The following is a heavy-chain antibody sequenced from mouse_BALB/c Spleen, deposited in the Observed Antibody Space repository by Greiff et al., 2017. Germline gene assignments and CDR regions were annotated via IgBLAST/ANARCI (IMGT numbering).Heavy chain of an antibody. J-gene: IGHJ4*01. CDR1: GFTFSSYT. CDR2: ISNGGGST. Sequence: EVQLQESGGGLVQPGGSLKLSCAASGFTFSSYTMSWVRQTPEKRLEWVAYISNGGGSTYYPDTVKGRFTISRDNAKNTLYLQMSSLKSEDTAMYYCARHLYYYGSRRGYAMDYWGQGTSVTVSS. D-gene: IGHD1-1*01. CDR3: ARHLYYYGSRRGYAMDY. V-gene: IGHV5-12-2*01.